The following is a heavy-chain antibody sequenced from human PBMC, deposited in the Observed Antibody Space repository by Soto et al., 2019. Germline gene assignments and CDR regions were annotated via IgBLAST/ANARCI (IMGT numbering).Heavy chain of an antibody. CDR1: GLTFSSYA. CDR3: ANLAKNYYHYMDV. D-gene: IGHD1-26*01. J-gene: IGHJ6*03. V-gene: IGHV3-11*01. CDR2: ISTSGSST. Sequence: GGSMRLSCAASGLTFSSYAVSWFRQAPGKGLEWVSLISTSGSSTDYADSVKGRFTISRDNAKNSLSLQINSLRAEDTAVYYCANLAKNYYHYMDVWGKGTTVTVSS.